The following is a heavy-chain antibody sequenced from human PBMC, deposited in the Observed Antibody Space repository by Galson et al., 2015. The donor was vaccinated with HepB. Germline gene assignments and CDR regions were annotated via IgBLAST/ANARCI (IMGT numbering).Heavy chain of an antibody. CDR2: ISGSGGST. Sequence: SLRLCCAASGFTFSSYAMGWVRQAPGKGLEWVSAISGSGGSTYYADPVKGRFTISRDNSKNTLYLQMNSLRAEDTAVYYCAKPPNSGSYHFDYWGQGTLVTVSS. J-gene: IGHJ4*02. V-gene: IGHV3-23*01. D-gene: IGHD1-26*01. CDR3: AKPPNSGSYHFDY. CDR1: GFTFSSYA.